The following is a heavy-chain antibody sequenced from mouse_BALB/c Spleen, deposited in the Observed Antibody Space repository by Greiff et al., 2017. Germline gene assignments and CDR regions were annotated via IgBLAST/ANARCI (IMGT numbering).Heavy chain of an antibody. J-gene: IGHJ4*01. Sequence: VQLQQSGPELVKPGASVKISCKASGYTFTDYNMHWVKQSHGKSLEWIGYIYPYNGGTGYNQKFKSKATLTVDNSSSTAYMELRSLTSEDSAVYYCAREDYPYAMDYWGQGTSVTVSS. CDR2: IYPYNGGT. CDR3: AREDYPYAMDY. CDR1: GYTFTDYN. D-gene: IGHD2-4*01. V-gene: IGHV1S29*02.